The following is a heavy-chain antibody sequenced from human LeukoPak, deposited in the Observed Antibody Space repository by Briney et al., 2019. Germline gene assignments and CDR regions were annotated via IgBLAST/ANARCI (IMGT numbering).Heavy chain of an antibody. J-gene: IGHJ4*02. CDR3: ARLISSWDYFDY. V-gene: IGHV4-4*09. D-gene: IGHD6-13*01. Sequence: PSETLSLTCTVSGGSISSYYWSWIRQPPGKGLEWIGYIYTSGSTNYNPSLKSRVTISVDTSKNQFSLKLSSVTAADTAVYYCARLISSWDYFDYWGQGTLVTVSS. CDR1: GGSISSYY. CDR2: IYTSGST.